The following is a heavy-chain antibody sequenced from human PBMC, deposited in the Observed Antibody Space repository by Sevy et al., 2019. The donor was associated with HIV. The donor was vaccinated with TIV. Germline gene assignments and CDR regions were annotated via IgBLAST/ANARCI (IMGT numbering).Heavy chain of an antibody. CDR2: ISNSSSYI. D-gene: IGHD3-10*01. V-gene: IGHV3-21*01. Sequence: GGSLRLSCAASGFTFSSYSMNWVRQAPGKGLEWVSSISNSSSYIYYADSVKGRFTISRDNAKNSLYLQMNSLRAEDTAVYYCARTRRELSRFDYWGQGTLVTVSS. J-gene: IGHJ4*02. CDR3: ARTRRELSRFDY. CDR1: GFTFSSYS.